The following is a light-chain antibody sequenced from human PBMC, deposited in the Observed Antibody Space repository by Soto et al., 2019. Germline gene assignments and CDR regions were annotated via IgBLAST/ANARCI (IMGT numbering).Light chain of an antibody. CDR1: QAIHSY. J-gene: IGKJ3*01. CDR2: ATS. CDR3: QQRET. V-gene: IGKV1-39*01. Sequence: DIQMTQSPSSLSASVGDRVTITCRASQAIHSYLNWYQQKPGKAPNLLIFATSTLQSEVPSRFSGSGSGTDFTLTISSLQPEDFATYYCQQRETFGPGTKVDIK.